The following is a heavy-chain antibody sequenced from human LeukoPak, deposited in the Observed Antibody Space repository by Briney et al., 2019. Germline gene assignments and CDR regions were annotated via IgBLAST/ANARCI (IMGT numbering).Heavy chain of an antibody. CDR1: GGSISSSSYY. CDR3: ARWASGWYSYSDY. Sequence: SETLSLTCTVSGGSISSSSYYWSWIRQPPGKGLEWIGEINHSGSTNYNPSLKSRVTISVDTSKNQFSLKLSSVTAADTAVYYCARWASGWYSYSDYWGQGTLVTVSS. CDR2: INHSGST. J-gene: IGHJ4*02. D-gene: IGHD6-19*01. V-gene: IGHV4-39*07.